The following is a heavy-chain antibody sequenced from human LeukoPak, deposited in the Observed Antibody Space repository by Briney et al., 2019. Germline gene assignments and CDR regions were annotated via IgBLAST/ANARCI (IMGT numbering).Heavy chain of an antibody. J-gene: IGHJ4*02. CDR3: ARDMSSSGEDY. V-gene: IGHV3-74*01. Sequence: GGSLRLSCAAPGFTFSSYWMHWVRQAPGKGLVWVSRINSDGSSTSYADSVKGRFTISRDNAKNTLYLQMNSLRAEDTAVYYCARDMSSSGEDYWGQGTLVTVSS. CDR2: INSDGSST. D-gene: IGHD6-6*01. CDR1: GFTFSSYW.